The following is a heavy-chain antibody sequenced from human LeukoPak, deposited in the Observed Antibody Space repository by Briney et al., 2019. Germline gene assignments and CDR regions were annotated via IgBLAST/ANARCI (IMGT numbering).Heavy chain of an antibody. CDR1: GGSLSGYY. V-gene: IGHV4-34*01. CDR3: AREVTQDYYGSGSYPRYYYYYGMDV. D-gene: IGHD3-10*01. J-gene: IGHJ6*02. Sequence: SETLSLTRVFYGGSLSGYYWSWIRQPPGKGLEWIGEINHSGSTNYNPSLKSRVTISVDTSKNQFSLKLSSVAAADTAVYYCAREVTQDYYGSGSYPRYYYYYGMDVWGQGTRVTVFS. CDR2: INHSGST.